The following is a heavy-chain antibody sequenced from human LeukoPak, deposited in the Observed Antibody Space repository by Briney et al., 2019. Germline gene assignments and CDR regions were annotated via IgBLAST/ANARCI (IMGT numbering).Heavy chain of an antibody. J-gene: IGHJ4*02. CDR3: TTHGYSYGPFGY. CDR1: GLNLSGSA. CDR2: IRSKANNYAT. V-gene: IGHV3-73*01. D-gene: IGHD5-18*01. Sequence: GGSLRLSCAASGLNLSGSALHWVRQASGKGLEWVGRIRSKANNYATAYATSVQGRFTISRDDSKNTAYLQMDSLKTEDTAVYYCTTHGYSYGPFGYWGQGTLVTVSS.